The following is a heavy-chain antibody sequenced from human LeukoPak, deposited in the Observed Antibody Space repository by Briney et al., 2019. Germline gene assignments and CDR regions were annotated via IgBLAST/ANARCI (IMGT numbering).Heavy chain of an antibody. CDR3: AKVVVAAMYYFDY. CDR2: ISGNGGST. J-gene: IGHJ4*02. V-gene: IGHV3-23*01. Sequence: GGSLRLSCVASGFSFSSYVMNWVRQAPGTGLEWVSAISGNGGSTYYADSVKGRFTISRDNSKNTLSLQMNSLRAEDTAVYYCAKVVVAAMYYFDYWGQGTLVTVSS. CDR1: GFSFSSYV. D-gene: IGHD2-15*01.